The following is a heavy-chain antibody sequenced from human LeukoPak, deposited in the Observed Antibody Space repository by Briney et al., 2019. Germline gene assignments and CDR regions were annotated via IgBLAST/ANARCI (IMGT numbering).Heavy chain of an antibody. V-gene: IGHV4-34*01. CDR3: GVVPQSGAFDI. CDR1: GGSFSGYY. D-gene: IGHD3-3*01. J-gene: IGHJ3*02. CDR2: INHSGST. Sequence: SETLSLTCAVYGGSFSGYYWSWIRQPPGKGLEWIGEINHSGSTNYNPSLKSRVTISVDTSKNQFSLKLSSVTAADTAVYYCGVVPQSGAFDIWGQGTMVTVSS.